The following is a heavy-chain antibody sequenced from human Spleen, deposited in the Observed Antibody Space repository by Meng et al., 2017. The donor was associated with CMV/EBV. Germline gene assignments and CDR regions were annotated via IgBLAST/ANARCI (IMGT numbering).Heavy chain of an antibody. V-gene: IGHV4-34*01. CDR1: SFSGHY. CDR2: VYDSGST. Sequence: SFSGHYCTWLRHYRGKGLKWIRHVYDSGSTNYIPTLRSGVSESVDTAKNQFSLKLNSLTTADTAVYYCARGQHISVIFVVISTFFDYWGRGTLVTVSS. J-gene: IGHJ4*01. CDR3: ARGQHISVIFVVISTFFDY. D-gene: IGHD3-22*01.